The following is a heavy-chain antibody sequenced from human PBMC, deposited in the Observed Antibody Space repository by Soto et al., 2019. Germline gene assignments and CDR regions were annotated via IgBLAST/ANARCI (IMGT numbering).Heavy chain of an antibody. CDR1: GGSISSGGYY. CDR2: IYYSGST. Sequence: SETLSLTCTVSGGSISSGGYYWSWIRQHPGRGLEWIGYIYYSGSTYYNPSLKSRVTISVDTSKNQFSLKLSSVTAADTAVYYCARGDTVSGMDVWGQGTTVTVSS. D-gene: IGHD4-4*01. CDR3: ARGDTVSGMDV. V-gene: IGHV4-31*03. J-gene: IGHJ6*02.